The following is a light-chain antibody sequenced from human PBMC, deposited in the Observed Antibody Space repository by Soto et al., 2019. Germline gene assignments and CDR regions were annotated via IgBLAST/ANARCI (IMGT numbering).Light chain of an antibody. Sequence: DIQMTQSPSTLSASVEDRVTITCRASQSISAWLAWYQQKPGKAPKLLVYKASSLESGVPSRFSGSGSGTEFTRTISILQPDDFATYYCHQYHRFPYTFGQGTKLEIE. V-gene: IGKV1-5*03. J-gene: IGKJ2*01. CDR2: KAS. CDR1: QSISAW. CDR3: HQYHRFPYT.